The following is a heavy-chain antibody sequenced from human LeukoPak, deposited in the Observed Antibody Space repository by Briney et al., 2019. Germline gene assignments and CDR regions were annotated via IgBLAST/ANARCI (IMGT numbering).Heavy chain of an antibody. J-gene: IGHJ4*02. CDR3: ARGRPSIAARHFFDY. Sequence: SETLPLTCTVSGGSISSYYWSWIRQPPGKGLEWIGEINHSGSTNYNPSLKSRVTISVDTSKNQFSLKLSSVTAADTAVYYCARGRPSIAARHFFDYWGQGTLVTVSS. V-gene: IGHV4-34*01. D-gene: IGHD6-6*01. CDR1: GGSISSYY. CDR2: INHSGST.